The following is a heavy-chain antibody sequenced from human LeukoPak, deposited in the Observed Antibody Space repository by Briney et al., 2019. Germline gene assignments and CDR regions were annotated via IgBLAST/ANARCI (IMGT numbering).Heavy chain of an antibody. CDR1: GFTFSDYY. Sequence: GGSLRLSCAASGFTFSDYYMNWIRQAPGKGLEWISYISSTSTYTSYADSVKGRFTISRDNAKNSLYLQMNSLRAEDTAVYYCARPRVVGAHDAFDIWGQGTMVTVSS. CDR2: ISSTSTYT. J-gene: IGHJ3*02. D-gene: IGHD1-26*01. CDR3: ARPRVVGAHDAFDI. V-gene: IGHV3-11*06.